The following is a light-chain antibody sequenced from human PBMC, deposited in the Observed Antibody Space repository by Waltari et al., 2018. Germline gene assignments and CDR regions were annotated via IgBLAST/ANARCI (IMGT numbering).Light chain of an antibody. V-gene: IGLV2-8*01. Sequence: QSALTQPPSASGSPGQSVTISCTGTSSDVGGYNYVSWYQQYPGRAPKLMIYEVTKRPSGVPDRFSGYKSGNTASLTVSGLQADDEADYYCSSYAGSNNYWVFGGGTTLTVL. CDR3: SSYAGSNNYWV. CDR2: EVT. J-gene: IGLJ3*02. CDR1: SSDVGGYNY.